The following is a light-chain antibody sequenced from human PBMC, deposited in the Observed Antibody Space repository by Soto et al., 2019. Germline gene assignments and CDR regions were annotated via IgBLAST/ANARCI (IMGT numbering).Light chain of an antibody. CDR3: QQEQTDSK. Sequence: PPSPSPSVRYRVSIPCRASQSISSYLNWYQQKPGKAPKLLIYAASSLQSGVPSRFSGSGSGTEFTLTISSLQPDDFATYYCQQEQTDSKFGQWTK. CDR1: QSISSY. V-gene: IGKV1-39*01. CDR2: AAS. J-gene: IGKJ1*01.